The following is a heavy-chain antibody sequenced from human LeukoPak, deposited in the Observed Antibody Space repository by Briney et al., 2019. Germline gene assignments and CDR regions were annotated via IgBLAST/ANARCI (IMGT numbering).Heavy chain of an antibody. CDR1: GFTFSSYA. CDR3: AKGRSSSPVVYYFDY. J-gene: IGHJ4*02. CDR2: ISGSGGST. Sequence: SGRSLRLSCAASGFTFSSYAMSWVRQAPGKGLEWVSAISGSGGSTYYADSVKGRFTISRDNSKNTLYLQMNSLRAEDTAVYYCAKGRSSSPVVYYFDYWGQGTLVTVSS. V-gene: IGHV3-23*01. D-gene: IGHD6-6*01.